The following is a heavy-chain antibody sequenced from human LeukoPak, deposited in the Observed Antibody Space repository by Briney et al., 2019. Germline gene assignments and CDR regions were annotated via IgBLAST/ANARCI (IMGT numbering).Heavy chain of an antibody. Sequence: PSETLSLTCAVYGGSFSGYYWSWIRQPPGKGLDWIGEINHSGSTNYNPSLKSRVTISVDTSKNQFSLKLSSVTAADRAVYYCVRYCSSTSCDRGGFDPWGQGTLVTVSS. D-gene: IGHD2-2*01. CDR3: VRYCSSTSCDRGGFDP. J-gene: IGHJ5*02. CDR1: GGSFSGYY. CDR2: INHSGST. V-gene: IGHV4-34*01.